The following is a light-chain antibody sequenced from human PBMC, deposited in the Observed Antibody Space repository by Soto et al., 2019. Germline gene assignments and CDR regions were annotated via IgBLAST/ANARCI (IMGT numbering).Light chain of an antibody. CDR3: MQGTHWPYT. V-gene: IGKV2-30*01. J-gene: IGKJ2*01. Sequence: DVVMTQSPLSLPVTLGQPASISCRSSHSLEYKDANTYLNWIQERPGQSPKRLISKVSNRASGVPDRFSGSGSGTDFTLKISRVEAEDVGVYYCMQGTHWPYTFGQGTKLEIK. CDR2: KVS. CDR1: HSLEYKDANTY.